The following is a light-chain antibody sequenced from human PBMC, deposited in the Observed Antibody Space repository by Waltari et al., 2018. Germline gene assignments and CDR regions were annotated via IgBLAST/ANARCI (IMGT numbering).Light chain of an antibody. J-gene: IGLJ3*02. Sequence: TVVTQKPSLSVSAGGPVTLTCAFSAGSLSTTSYATCYQQTPGQAPRTLIYQSNTRSSGVTARFSGSIFGNKAALTTTGAQEDDEYDYYCLLYMGGGIWVFGGGTKLTVI. V-gene: IGLV8-61*01. CDR2: QSN. CDR3: LLYMGGGIWV. CDR1: AGSLSTTSY.